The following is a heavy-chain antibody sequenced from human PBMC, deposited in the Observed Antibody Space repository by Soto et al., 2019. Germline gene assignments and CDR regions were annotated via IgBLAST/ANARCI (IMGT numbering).Heavy chain of an antibody. CDR2: ISSSSTYT. V-gene: IGHV3-11*06. CDR3: ARVSRVGYYFDY. J-gene: IGHJ4*02. Sequence: QVQLVESGGGLVKPGGSLRLSCAASGFTFSDYYMSWIRQAPGKWLEWVSYISSSSTYTIYADTVKGRFTISRDNAKNSLYLQMNSLRAEDTAVYYCARVSRVGYYFDYWGQGTLVTVSS. CDR1: GFTFSDYY.